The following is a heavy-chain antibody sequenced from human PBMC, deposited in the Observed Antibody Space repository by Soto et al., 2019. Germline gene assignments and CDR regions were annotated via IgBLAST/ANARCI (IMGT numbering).Heavy chain of an antibody. CDR3: ARDPLVEGTAIDY. J-gene: IGHJ4*02. Sequence: ASVKVSCKASGYTFTSYGISWVRQAPGQGLEWMEWISAYKGNTNYAQKHQGRVTMTTDTSTSTAYMELRSLRSDDTAVYYCARDPLVEGTAIDYWGQGTLVTVSS. CDR2: ISAYKGNT. V-gene: IGHV1-18*01. CDR1: GYTFTSYG. D-gene: IGHD1-1*01.